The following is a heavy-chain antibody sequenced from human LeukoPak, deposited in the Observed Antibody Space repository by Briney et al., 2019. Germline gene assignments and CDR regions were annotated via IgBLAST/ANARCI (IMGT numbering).Heavy chain of an antibody. Sequence: EGSLRLSCAASGFTFSSYWMSWVRQAPGKGLEWVANIKRDGSDKYYVGSVEGRFTISRDNAKNSLYLQMSSLRAEDTAIYYCARALYNRGWYPDYFDSWGQGTLVTVSS. CDR1: GFTFSSYW. CDR3: ARALYNRGWYPDYFDS. D-gene: IGHD6-19*01. J-gene: IGHJ4*02. V-gene: IGHV3-7*01. CDR2: IKRDGSDK.